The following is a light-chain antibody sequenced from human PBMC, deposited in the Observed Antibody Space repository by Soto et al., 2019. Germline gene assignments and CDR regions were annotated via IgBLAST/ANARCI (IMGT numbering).Light chain of an antibody. CDR3: SSYTSSSHPLYI. V-gene: IGLV2-14*01. J-gene: IGLJ1*01. Sequence: QCVRKQPASGSGVAGRASSISCTGTSSDVGGYNYVSWYQQHPGKAPKLMIYDVSNRPSGVSNRFSGSKSGNTASLTISGLQAEDEADYYCSSYTSSSHPLYIFGPGTKVPLL. CDR2: DVS. CDR1: SSDVGGYNY.